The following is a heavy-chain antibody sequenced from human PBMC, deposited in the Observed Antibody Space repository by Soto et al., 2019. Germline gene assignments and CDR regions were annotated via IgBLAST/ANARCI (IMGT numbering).Heavy chain of an antibody. J-gene: IGHJ6*02. CDR1: GGSISSGGYY. Sequence: SETLSLTCTVSGGSISSGGYYWSWIRQHPGKGLEWIGYIYYSGSTYYNPSLKSRVTISVDTSKNQISLKLSSVTAADTAVYYCARDQLYYGSGNGPYYYYYGMDVWGQGTTVTVSS. CDR2: IYYSGST. CDR3: ARDQLYYGSGNGPYYYYYGMDV. V-gene: IGHV4-31*03. D-gene: IGHD3-10*01.